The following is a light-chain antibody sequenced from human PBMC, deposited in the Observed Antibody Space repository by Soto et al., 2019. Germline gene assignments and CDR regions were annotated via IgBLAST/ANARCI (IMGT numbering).Light chain of an antibody. V-gene: IGLV1-47*01. Sequence: QPVLTQPPSASGTPGQRVTISCSGSSSNIGSNYVYWYQQLPGTAPKLLIYENNQRPSGVPARFSGSKSGTSASLAISGLRSEDDTDYYCAAWDDSLSQTVFGGGTQLTVL. J-gene: IGLJ2*01. CDR1: SSNIGSNY. CDR3: AAWDDSLSQTV. CDR2: ENN.